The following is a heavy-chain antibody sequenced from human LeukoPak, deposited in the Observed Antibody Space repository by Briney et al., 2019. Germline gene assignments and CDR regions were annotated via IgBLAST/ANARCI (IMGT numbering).Heavy chain of an antibody. Sequence: ASVKVFCKASGYTFTSYYMHWVRQAPGQGLEWMGIINPSGGSTSYAQKFQGRVTTTRDTSTSTVYMELSSLRSEDTAVYYCAGEQQLVKTFHYWGQGTLVTVSS. J-gene: IGHJ4*02. CDR1: GYTFTSYY. D-gene: IGHD6-13*01. V-gene: IGHV1-46*03. CDR2: INPSGGST. CDR3: AGEQQLVKTFHY.